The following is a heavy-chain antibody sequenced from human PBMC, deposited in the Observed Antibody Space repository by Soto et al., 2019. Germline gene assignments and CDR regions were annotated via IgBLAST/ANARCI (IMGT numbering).Heavy chain of an antibody. V-gene: IGHV4-59*08. Sequence: QVQLQESGPGLVQPSKTLSLTCTVSGGSISSYYWSWIRQPPGKELQYFGYIYYSESTNYNPSLKRRVNMSDDTSTNQFALTPSSVTAADTAVYYWARCWCEREGYVMDVWGQGTTVTVSS. CDR2: IYYSEST. CDR3: ARCWCEREGYVMDV. D-gene: IGHD2-8*01. CDR1: GGSISSYY. J-gene: IGHJ6*02.